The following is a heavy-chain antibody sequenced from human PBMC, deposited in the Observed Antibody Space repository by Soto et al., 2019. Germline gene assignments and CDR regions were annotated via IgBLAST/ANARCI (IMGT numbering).Heavy chain of an antibody. V-gene: IGHV1-3*01. J-gene: IGHJ3*02. CDR1: GYTFTSYA. Sequence: ASVKVSCKASGYTFTSYAMHWVRQAPGQRLEWMGWINAGNGNTKYSQKFQGRVTITRDTSASTAYMELSSLRSEDTAVYYCAREGYCSSTSCYSAFDIWGQGTIVTVSS. CDR3: AREGYCSSTSCYSAFDI. CDR2: INAGNGNT. D-gene: IGHD2-2*02.